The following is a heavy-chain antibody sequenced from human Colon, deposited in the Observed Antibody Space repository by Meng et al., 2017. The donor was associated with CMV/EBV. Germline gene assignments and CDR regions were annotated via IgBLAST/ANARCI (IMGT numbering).Heavy chain of an antibody. J-gene: IGHJ4*02. CDR1: GGSISSSSYY. V-gene: IGHV4-39*07. D-gene: IGHD6-6*01. CDR2: IFYTGTT. Sequence: QLPLQESGPGLVRPSENLSLTCTVSGGSISSSSYYWAWIRQPPGKGLEWIGSIFYTGTTYYKPSLKSRVTISVDTSKNQFSLKLSSVTAADTAVYYCIRETTGSSSSYWGQGTLVTVSS. CDR3: IRETTGSSSSY.